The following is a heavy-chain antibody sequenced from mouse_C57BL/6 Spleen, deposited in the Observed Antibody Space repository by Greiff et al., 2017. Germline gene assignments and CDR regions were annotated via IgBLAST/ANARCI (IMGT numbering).Heavy chain of an antibody. CDR1: GYTFTSYW. Sequence: VQLQQPGAELVQPGASVKMSCKASGYTFTSYWITWVKQRPGQGLEWIGDIYPGSGSTNYNEKFKSKATLTVDTSSSTAYMQLSSLTSEDSAVYYCARGGYSFYYFDYWGQGTTLTVSS. D-gene: IGHD2-12*01. CDR3: ARGGYSFYYFDY. CDR2: IYPGSGST. V-gene: IGHV1-55*01. J-gene: IGHJ2*01.